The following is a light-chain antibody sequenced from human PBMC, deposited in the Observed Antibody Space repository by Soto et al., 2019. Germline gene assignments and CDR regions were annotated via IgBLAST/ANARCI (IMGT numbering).Light chain of an antibody. CDR3: QQHYIHWT. V-gene: IGKV1-5*01. J-gene: IGKJ1*01. CDR1: QNINRL. Sequence: DIQVTQSPSTLSASVGDRVTITCRASQNINRLLAWYQQKPGKDPQLLIYDDSTLESGVPSRFSGSGSGTEFTLSISSLQPDDFATYYCQQHYIHWTFGQGTKVDIK. CDR2: DDS.